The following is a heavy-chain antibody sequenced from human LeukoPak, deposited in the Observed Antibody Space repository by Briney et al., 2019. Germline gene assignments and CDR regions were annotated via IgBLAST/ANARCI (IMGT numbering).Heavy chain of an antibody. D-gene: IGHD6-13*01. J-gene: IGHJ1*01. CDR2: IYSGSST. CDR3: ARHSSSWPQYFQH. V-gene: IGHV3-53*01. Sequence: GGSLRLSCAASGFTVSSIYMSWVRQAPGKGLEWVSVIYSGSSTYYADSVKGRFTISRDNSKNTLYLQMNSLRAEDTAVYYCARHSSSWPQYFQHWGQGTLVTVSS. CDR1: GFTVSSIY.